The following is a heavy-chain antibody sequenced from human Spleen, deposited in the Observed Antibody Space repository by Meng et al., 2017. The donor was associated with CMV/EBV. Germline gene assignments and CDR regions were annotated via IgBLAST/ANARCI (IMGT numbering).Heavy chain of an antibody. CDR2: ISSYNGNT. V-gene: IGHV1-18*01. D-gene: IGHD2-8*01. J-gene: IGHJ4*02. CDR3: ARDYVIRGVYSGY. Sequence: ASVKVSCKASGYTFSSFGFSWVRQAPGQGPEWMGWISSYNGNTNYAQKFQGRVTLTTDTYTSTAYMELRSLTSDDTAVYYCARDYVIRGVYSGYWGQGTLVTVS. CDR1: GYTFSSFG.